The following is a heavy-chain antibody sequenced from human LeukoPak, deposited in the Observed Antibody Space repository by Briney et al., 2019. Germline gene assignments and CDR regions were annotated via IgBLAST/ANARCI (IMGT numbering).Heavy chain of an antibody. J-gene: IGHJ6*02. CDR3: ARDRHTTVTTDTYGMDV. V-gene: IGHV3-7*01. CDR2: IKKDGSEK. CDR1: GFTFSDHW. D-gene: IGHD4-17*01. Sequence: GGSLRLSCAASGFTFSDHWMSWVRQVPGKGLEWVADIKKDGSEKNEVDSAKGRFTISRDNAKNTLYLQMNSLRAEDTAVYYCARDRHTTVTTDTYGMDVWGQGTTVTVSS.